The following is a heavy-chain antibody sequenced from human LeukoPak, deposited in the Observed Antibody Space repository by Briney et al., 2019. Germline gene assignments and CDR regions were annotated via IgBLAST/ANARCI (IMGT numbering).Heavy chain of an antibody. J-gene: IGHJ6*02. V-gene: IGHV3-48*01. D-gene: IGHD6-19*01. CDR3: ARDAVDQYYYYGMDV. CDR2: ISTSSRTI. CDR1: GFTLSSYR. Sequence: GGSLGLSCAASGFTLSSYRMNWVRQAPGKGLEWISYISTSSRTIYYADSVKGRFTISRDNAKNSLYLQMNSLKAEDTAIYFCARDAVDQYYYYGMDVWGQGTTVTVSS.